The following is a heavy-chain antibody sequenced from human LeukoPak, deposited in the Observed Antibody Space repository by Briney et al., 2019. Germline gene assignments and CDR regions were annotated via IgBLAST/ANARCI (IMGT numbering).Heavy chain of an antibody. CDR1: GFIIRDYS. CDR2: ISSSSAYI. Sequence: GGSLRLSCVASGFIIRDYSMDWVRQAPGKGLEWVSSISSSSAYIFYSDSVKGRFTISRDNSKNTLYLQMNSLRAEDTAVYYCAKDKRYSSGWDLYYYYYYYMDVWGKGTTVTVSS. CDR3: AKDKRYSSGWDLYYYYYYYMDV. V-gene: IGHV3-21*01. J-gene: IGHJ6*03. D-gene: IGHD6-19*01.